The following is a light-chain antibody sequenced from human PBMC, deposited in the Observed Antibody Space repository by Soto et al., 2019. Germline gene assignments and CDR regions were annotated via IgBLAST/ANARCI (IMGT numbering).Light chain of an antibody. CDR3: QQYDNWPGT. J-gene: IGKJ1*01. CDR2: GAF. V-gene: IGKV3-15*01. CDR1: QSVSSN. Sequence: EIVMTQSPATLSVSPRERATLYCRASQSVSSNLAWYQQKPGQAPRLLIYGAFTRATGVPARFSGSGSGTEFTLTISSLQSEDFAVYYCQQYDNWPGTFGQGTKVDIK.